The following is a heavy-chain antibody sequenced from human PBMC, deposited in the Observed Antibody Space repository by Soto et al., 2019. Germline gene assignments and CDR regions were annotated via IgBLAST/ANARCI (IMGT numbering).Heavy chain of an antibody. V-gene: IGHV4-59*01. CDR1: GGSISSYY. D-gene: IGHD6-6*01. CDR2: IYYSGST. CDR3: ARAEYSSSRRYYYYMDV. J-gene: IGHJ6*03. Sequence: SETLSLTCTVSGGSISSYYWSWIRQPPGKGLEWIGYIYYSGSTNYNPSLKSRVTISVDTSKNQFSLKLSSVTAADTAVYYCARAEYSSSRRYYYYMDVWGKGTTVTVSS.